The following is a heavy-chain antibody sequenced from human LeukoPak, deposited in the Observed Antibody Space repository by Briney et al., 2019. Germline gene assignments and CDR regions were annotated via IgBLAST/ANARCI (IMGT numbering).Heavy chain of an antibody. D-gene: IGHD4-11*01. J-gene: IGHJ4*02. CDR3: ARGSLEATVTPFGY. Sequence: GGSLRLSCAASGFTFSSYGMHWVRQAPGKGLEWVAVIWYDGSNKYYADSVKGRFTISRDNSKNTLYLQMNSLRAEDTAVYYCARGSLEATVTPFGYWGQGTLVTVSS. V-gene: IGHV3-33*01. CDR1: GFTFSSYG. CDR2: IWYDGSNK.